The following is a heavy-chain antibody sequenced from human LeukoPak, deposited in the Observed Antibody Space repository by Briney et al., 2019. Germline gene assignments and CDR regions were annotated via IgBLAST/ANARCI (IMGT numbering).Heavy chain of an antibody. CDR3: AKDPSHSRYIDY. Sequence: GGSLRLSCAASGFTFSSYGMHWVRQAPGKGLEWVAVIWYDGSNKYYADSVKGRFTISRDNSKNTLYLQMNSLRAEDTAVYYCAKDPSHSRYIDYWGQGTLVTVSS. D-gene: IGHD6-13*01. J-gene: IGHJ4*02. CDR2: IWYDGSNK. V-gene: IGHV3-33*06. CDR1: GFTFSSYG.